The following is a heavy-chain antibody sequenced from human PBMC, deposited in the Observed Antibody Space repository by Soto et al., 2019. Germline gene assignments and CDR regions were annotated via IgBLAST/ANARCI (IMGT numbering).Heavy chain of an antibody. V-gene: IGHV4-59*01. J-gene: IGHJ5*02. CDR1: GGSISSYY. CDR3: ARGDRPKYSGSYYWFDP. D-gene: IGHD1-26*01. Sequence: SETLSLTCTVSGGSISSYYWSWIRQPPGKGLEWIGYIYYSGSTNYNPSLKSRVTISVDTSKNQFSLELSSVTAADTAVYYGARGDRPKYSGSYYWFDPWGQGTRVTVSS. CDR2: IYYSGST.